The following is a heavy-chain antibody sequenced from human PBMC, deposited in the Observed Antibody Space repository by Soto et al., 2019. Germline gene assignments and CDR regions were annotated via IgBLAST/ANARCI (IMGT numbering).Heavy chain of an antibody. CDR2: ISGSGGST. D-gene: IGHD2-2*01. J-gene: IGHJ4*02. CDR1: GFTFSSYA. CDR3: AKDHYCSSTSCSFDY. V-gene: IGHV3-23*01. Sequence: EVQLLESRGGLVQPGGSLRLSCAASGFTFSSYAMSWVRQAPGKGLEWVSAISGSGGSTYYADSVKGRFTISRDNSKNTLYLQMNSLRAEDTAVYYCAKDHYCSSTSCSFDYWGQGTLVTVSS.